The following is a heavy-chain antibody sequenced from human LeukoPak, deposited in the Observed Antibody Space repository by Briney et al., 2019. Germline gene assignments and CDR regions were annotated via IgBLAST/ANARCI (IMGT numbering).Heavy chain of an antibody. CDR1: GYTFTSYY. Sequence: ASVKVSCKASGYTFTSYYMHWVRQAPGQGLEWMGRIIPILGIANYAQKFQGRVTITADKSTSTAYMELSSLRSEDTAVYYCARGKGDGYNLQVTDYFDYWGQGTLVTVSS. V-gene: IGHV1-69*04. J-gene: IGHJ4*02. CDR3: ARGKGDGYNLQVTDYFDY. D-gene: IGHD5-24*01. CDR2: IIPILGIA.